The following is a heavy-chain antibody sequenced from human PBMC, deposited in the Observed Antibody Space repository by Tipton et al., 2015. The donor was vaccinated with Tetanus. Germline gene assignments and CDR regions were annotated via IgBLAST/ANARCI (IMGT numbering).Heavy chain of an antibody. CDR3: ARVGVHQWLVLRLFDF. J-gene: IGHJ4*02. CDR2: ISTGGSAR. V-gene: IGHV3-11*01. CDR1: GFNFSDYY. Sequence: QLVQSGGGLVKPGGSLTLSCAASGFNFSDYYMSWIRQAPGKGLEWISYISTGGSARYYADSVKGRLTISRDNAKNSLYLQMNSLRPEDTAVYYCARVGVHQWLVLRLFDFWGQGTLVTVSS. D-gene: IGHD6-19*01.